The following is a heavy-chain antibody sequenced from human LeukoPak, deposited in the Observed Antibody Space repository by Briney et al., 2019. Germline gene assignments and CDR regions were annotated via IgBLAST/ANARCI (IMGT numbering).Heavy chain of an antibody. J-gene: IGHJ4*02. CDR3: ARGIYCSAGSCPFHFDY. V-gene: IGHV1-18*01. Sequence: ASVKVSCKSSGYTFTTYAISWVRQAPGQGLEWMGWISAKHGNRKYVQKFQGRLSMTTDTPTDTAYMELRSLTSDDTAVYNCARGIYCSAGSCPFHFDYWGQGTLVTVSS. D-gene: IGHD2-15*01. CDR1: GYTFTTYA. CDR2: ISAKHGNR.